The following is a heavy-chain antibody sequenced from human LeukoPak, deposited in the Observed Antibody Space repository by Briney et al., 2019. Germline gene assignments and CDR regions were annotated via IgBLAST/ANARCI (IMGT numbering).Heavy chain of an antibody. CDR2: ISGSGGST. D-gene: IGHD3-3*01. CDR3: AKDHACLYDGAFDI. Sequence: PGGSLRLSCAASGFTFSSYSMNWVRQAPGEGREWVSAISGSGGSTYYADSVKGRFTISRDNSKNTLYLQMNTLRAEDTAVYYCAKDHACLYDGAFDIWGQGTMVTVSS. CDR1: GFTFSSYS. J-gene: IGHJ3*02. V-gene: IGHV3-23*01.